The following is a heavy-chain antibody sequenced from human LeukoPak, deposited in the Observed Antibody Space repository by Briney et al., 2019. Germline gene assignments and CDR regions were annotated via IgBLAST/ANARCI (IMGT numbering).Heavy chain of an antibody. CDR1: GFTFSTYW. D-gene: IGHD3-10*01. V-gene: IGHV3-21*01. CDR2: ISSSSSNI. Sequence: GGSLRLSCAASGFTFSTYWMSWVRQAPGKGLEWVSYISSSSSNINYADSVRGRFTISRDNSKNTLYLQMNSLRAEDTAVYYCARDPNYYGSGSYIDYWGQGTLVTVSS. CDR3: ARDPNYYGSGSYIDY. J-gene: IGHJ4*02.